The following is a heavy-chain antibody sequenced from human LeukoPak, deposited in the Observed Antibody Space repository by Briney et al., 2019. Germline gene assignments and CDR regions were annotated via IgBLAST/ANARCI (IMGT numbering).Heavy chain of an antibody. J-gene: IGHJ6*03. CDR2: IRYDGSNK. CDR3: AKEGQQLAYYYYYYMDV. D-gene: IGHD6-13*01. CDR1: GFTFSSYA. V-gene: IGHV3-30*02. Sequence: GGSLRLSCAASGFTFSSYAMHWVRQAPGKGLEWVAFIRYDGSNKYYADSVKGRFTISRDNSKNTLYLQMNSLRAEDTAVYYCAKEGQQLAYYYYYYMDVWGKGTTVTVSS.